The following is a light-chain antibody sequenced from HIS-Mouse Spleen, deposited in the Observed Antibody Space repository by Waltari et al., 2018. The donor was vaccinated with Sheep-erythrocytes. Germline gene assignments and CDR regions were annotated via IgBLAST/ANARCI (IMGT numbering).Light chain of an antibody. J-gene: IGKJ2*01. Sequence: EIVLTQSPATLSLSPGERATLPCRASQSVSSYLAWYQQKPGQAPRLHIYDASNRATGIPARFSGSGSGTDFTLTISSLEPEDFAVYYCQQRSNWYTFGQGTKLEIK. V-gene: IGKV3-11*01. CDR1: QSVSSY. CDR2: DAS. CDR3: QQRSNWYT.